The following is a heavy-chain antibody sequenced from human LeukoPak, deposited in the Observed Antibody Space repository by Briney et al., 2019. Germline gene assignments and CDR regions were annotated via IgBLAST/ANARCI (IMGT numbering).Heavy chain of an antibody. CDR3: ARFSWDDIVVVVAYDAFDI. J-gene: IGHJ3*02. V-gene: IGHV7-4-1*02. D-gene: IGHD2-15*01. CDR2: INTNTGNP. CDR1: GYTFTSYA. Sequence: ASVKVSCKASGYTFTSYAMNWVRQAPGQGLEWMGWINTNTGNPTYAQGFTGRFVFSLDTSVSTAYLQISSLKAEDTAVYYCARFSWDDIVVVVAYDAFDIWGQGTMVTVSS.